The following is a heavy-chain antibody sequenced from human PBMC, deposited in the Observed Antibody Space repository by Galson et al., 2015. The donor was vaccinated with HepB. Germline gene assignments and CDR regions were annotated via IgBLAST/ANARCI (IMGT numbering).Heavy chain of an antibody. CDR1: GFTVSNNY. V-gene: IGHV3-66*01. CDR3: ARVGTGFDF. D-gene: IGHD3/OR15-3a*01. Sequence: SLRLSCAVSGFTVSNNYMAWVRQSPGKGLEWVSVIHGGGNTFVADSVKGRFIISRDNSKNTLYLQMNSLRAEDTGVYYCARVGTGFDFWGQGTPVTVSS. J-gene: IGHJ4*02. CDR2: IHGGGNT.